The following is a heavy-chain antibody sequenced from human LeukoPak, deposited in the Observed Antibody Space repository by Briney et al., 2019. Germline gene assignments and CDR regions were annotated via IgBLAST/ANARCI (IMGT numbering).Heavy chain of an antibody. CDR1: GGSISSYY. D-gene: IGHD1-26*01. J-gene: IGHJ4*02. CDR2: IYYSGST. V-gene: IGHV4-59*01. Sequence: SETLSLTCTVSGGSISSYYWSWIRQPPGKGLEWIGYIYYSGSTNYNPSLKSRVTISVDTSKNQFSLKLSSVTAADTAVYYCARGRRGSYSPDYWGQGTLVTVSS. CDR3: ARGRRGSYSPDY.